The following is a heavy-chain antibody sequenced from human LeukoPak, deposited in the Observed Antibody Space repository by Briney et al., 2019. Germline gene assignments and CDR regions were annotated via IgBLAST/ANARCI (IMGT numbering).Heavy chain of an antibody. CDR2: IYHSGST. Sequence: PSETLSLTCTVSGYSISSGYYWGWIRQPPGKGLEWIGSIYHSGSTYYNPSLKSRVTISVDTSKNQFSLKLSSVTAADTVVYYCAKDLYSSVPSVYWGQGTLVTVSS. V-gene: IGHV4-38-2*02. J-gene: IGHJ4*02. D-gene: IGHD6-19*01. CDR3: AKDLYSSVPSVY. CDR1: GYSISSGYY.